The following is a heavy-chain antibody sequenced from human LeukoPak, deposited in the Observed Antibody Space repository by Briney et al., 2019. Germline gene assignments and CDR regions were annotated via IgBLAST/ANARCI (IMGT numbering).Heavy chain of an antibody. CDR1: GGTFSSYA. D-gene: IGHD6-13*01. CDR2: IIPIFGTA. CDR3: APGIAAAGTGY. J-gene: IGHJ4*02. Sequence: SVRVSCKASGGTFSSYAISWVRQAPGQGLEWMGGIIPIFGTANYAQKFQGRVTITADESTSTAYMELSSLRSEDTAVYYCAPGIAAAGTGYWGQGTLVTVSS. V-gene: IGHV1-69*13.